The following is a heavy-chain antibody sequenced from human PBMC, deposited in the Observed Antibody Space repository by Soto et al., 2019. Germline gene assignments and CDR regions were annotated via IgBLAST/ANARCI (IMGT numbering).Heavy chain of an antibody. J-gene: IGHJ4*02. D-gene: IGHD1-1*01. CDR2: ISGSSTYT. CDR1: GFTFSDYY. V-gene: IGHV3-11*06. CDR3: ATAERGKTGTRV. Sequence: QVQLVESGGGLVKPGGSLRLSCAASGFTFSDYYLSWIRQAPGKGLEWLSYISGSSTYTNYAESVKGRFTISRDNAKNSMSLQMNSLRAKDTSVYYCATAERGKTGTRVWGQGTLVTVST.